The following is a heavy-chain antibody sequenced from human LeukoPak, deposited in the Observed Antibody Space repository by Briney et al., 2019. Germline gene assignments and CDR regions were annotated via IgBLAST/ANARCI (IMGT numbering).Heavy chain of an antibody. V-gene: IGHV4-61*02. CDR1: GGSISSGSYY. Sequence: PSETLSLTCTVSGGSISSGSYYWSWIRQPAGKGLEWIGRIYTSGRTNYNPSLKRRVTMSVDTSKNQFSLKLSSVTAADTAVYYCARDSKSIAAPYGTGGYYYYYYMDVWGKGTTVTVSS. D-gene: IGHD6-6*01. CDR3: ARDSKSIAAPYGTGGYYYYYYMDV. J-gene: IGHJ6*03. CDR2: IYTSGRT.